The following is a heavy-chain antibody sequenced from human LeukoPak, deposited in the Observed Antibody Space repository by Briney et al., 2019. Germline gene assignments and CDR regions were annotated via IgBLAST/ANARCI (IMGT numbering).Heavy chain of an antibody. CDR1: GFAFSSYT. V-gene: IGHV3-21*04. D-gene: IGHD4-17*01. Sequence: PGGSLRLSCAASGFAFSSYTMNWVRQAPGKGLEWVSSISSTSTYINYADSLKGRFTISRDNAKNSLYLQMNSLRAEDTATYYCAKGDGDFPLDHWGQGTLVTVSS. J-gene: IGHJ4*02. CDR2: ISSTSTYI. CDR3: AKGDGDFPLDH.